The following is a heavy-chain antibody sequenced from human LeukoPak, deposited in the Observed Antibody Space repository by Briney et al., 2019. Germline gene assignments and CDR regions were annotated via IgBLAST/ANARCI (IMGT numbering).Heavy chain of an antibody. D-gene: IGHD3-22*01. CDR3: VKIWSSSGYEIF. CDR2: ISGSGGTI. V-gene: IGHV3-23*01. CDR1: GFTFSTYA. J-gene: IGHJ4*02. Sequence: PGGSLRLSCAASGFTFSTYAMSWVRQAPGKGLEWVSAISGSGGTIFYADSVKGRFTISRDNSKNTLHLQMNSLRAEDTAVYYCVKIWSSSGYEIFWGQGTLVTVSS.